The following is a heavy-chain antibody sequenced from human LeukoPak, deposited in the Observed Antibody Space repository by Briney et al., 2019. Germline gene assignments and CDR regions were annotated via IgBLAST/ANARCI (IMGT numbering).Heavy chain of an antibody. J-gene: IGHJ4*02. CDR1: GGSISNYY. CDR2: IYSSGST. Sequence: SETPSLTCTVSGGSISNYYWSWIRQPPGKGLEWIGYIYSSGSTNYNPSLKSRVTMSVDTSKNQFSLKLSSVTAADTAVYYCARGMVGSDWGQGTLVTVSS. CDR3: ARGMVGSD. D-gene: IGHD2-8*01. V-gene: IGHV4-59*01.